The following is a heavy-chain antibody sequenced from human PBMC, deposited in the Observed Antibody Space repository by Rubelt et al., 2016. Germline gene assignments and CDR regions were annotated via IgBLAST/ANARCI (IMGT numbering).Heavy chain of an antibody. J-gene: IGHJ6*02. V-gene: IGHV4-34*01. CDR2: INHSGST. D-gene: IGHD1-26*01. CDR3: ARGRMGFHYYYYGMDV. Sequence: QVQLQQWGAGLLKPSETLSLTCAVYGGSFRGYYWSWIRQPPGKGLEWIGEINHSGSTNYNPSLKSRVTISVDTSNSQFSLKLSSVTAADTAVYYCARGRMGFHYYYYGMDVWGQGTTVTVSS. CDR1: GGSFRGYY.